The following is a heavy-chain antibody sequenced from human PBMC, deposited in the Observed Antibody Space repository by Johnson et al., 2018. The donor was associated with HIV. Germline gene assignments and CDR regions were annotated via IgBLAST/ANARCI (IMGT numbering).Heavy chain of an antibody. CDR2: ISYDGSNK. CDR3: ARVGDSSASLGAFDI. J-gene: IGHJ3*02. D-gene: IGHD6-6*01. CDR1: GFTFSSYA. Sequence: QVQLVESGGGLVQPGGSLRLSCAASGFTFSSYAMHWVRQAPGKGLEWVAVISYDGSNKYYADSVKGRFTISRDNSKNTLYLQMTSLRAEDTAVYYCARVGDSSASLGAFDIWGQGTMVTVAS. V-gene: IGHV3-30-3*01.